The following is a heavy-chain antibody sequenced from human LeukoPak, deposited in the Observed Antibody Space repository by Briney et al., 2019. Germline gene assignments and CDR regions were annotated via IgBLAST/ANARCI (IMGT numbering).Heavy chain of an antibody. CDR3: ARGYSYDY. CDR2: INYSGST. J-gene: IGHJ4*02. V-gene: IGHV4-59*01. Sequence: PSETLSLTCIVSTGSISSYYWSWIRQPPGKGLEWIGYINYSGSTNYNPSLKSRVTISVDTTKNQFSLKLSSVTAADTAVYYCARGYSYDYWGQGTLVTVSS. D-gene: IGHD5-18*01. CDR1: TGSISSYY.